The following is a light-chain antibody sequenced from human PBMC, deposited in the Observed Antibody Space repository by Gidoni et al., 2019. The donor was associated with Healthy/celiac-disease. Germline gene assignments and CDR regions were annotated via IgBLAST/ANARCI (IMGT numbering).Light chain of an antibody. CDR2: LNSDGSH. CDR1: SGHSSYA. CDR3: QTWGTGIRV. V-gene: IGLV4-69*01. J-gene: IGLJ3*02. Sequence: QLVLTQSPSAPASRVARVTLPCTLSSGHSSYAIAWHQQQPEKGPRYLMKLNSDGSHSKGDGIPDRFSGSSSGAERYLTISSLQSEDEADYYCQTWGTGIRVFGGGTKLTVL.